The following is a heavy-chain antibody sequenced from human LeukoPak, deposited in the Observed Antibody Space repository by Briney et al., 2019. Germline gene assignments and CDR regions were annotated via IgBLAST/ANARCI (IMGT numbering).Heavy chain of an antibody. CDR1: GFTFSRYG. CDR2: IRYDGSNK. V-gene: IGHV3-30*02. Sequence: GGSLRLSCAASGFTFSRYGMHWVRQAPGKGLDGVEFIRYDGSNKYYGDSVKCRFTSSRDNSKNTLYLQMNSLRAEDTAVYYCAKDYSMIVGLNWFDPWGQGTLVTVSS. J-gene: IGHJ5*02. CDR3: AKDYSMIVGLNWFDP. D-gene: IGHD3-22*01.